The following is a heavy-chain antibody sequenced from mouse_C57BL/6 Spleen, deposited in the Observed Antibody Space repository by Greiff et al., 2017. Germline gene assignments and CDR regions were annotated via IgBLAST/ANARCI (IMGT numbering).Heavy chain of an antibody. V-gene: IGHV1-53*01. J-gene: IGHJ2*01. CDR2: INPGNGGT. CDR3: ASCATDYFDY. D-gene: IGHD1-1*01. Sequence: QVQLQQSGAELVKPGTSVKLSCKASGYAFTSYWMHWVKQRPGQGLEWIGEINPGNGGTNYNEKFKGKATLTADKSSSTAYMQFRSLTAEDSAGYLCASCATDYFDYWGQGTTLTVSS. CDR1: GYAFTSYW.